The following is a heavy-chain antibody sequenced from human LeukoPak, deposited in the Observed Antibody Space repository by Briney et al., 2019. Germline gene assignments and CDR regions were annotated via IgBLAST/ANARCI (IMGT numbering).Heavy chain of an antibody. CDR3: ARVRYSYGFYFDY. Sequence: PSETLSLTCTVSGGSISSYYWSWIRQPPGKGLEWIGYIYYSGSTNYNPSLKSRVTISVDTSKNQFSLKLSSVTAADTAVYYCARVRYSYGFYFDYWGQGTLVTASS. V-gene: IGHV4-59*01. J-gene: IGHJ4*02. CDR1: GGSISSYY. CDR2: IYYSGST. D-gene: IGHD5-18*01.